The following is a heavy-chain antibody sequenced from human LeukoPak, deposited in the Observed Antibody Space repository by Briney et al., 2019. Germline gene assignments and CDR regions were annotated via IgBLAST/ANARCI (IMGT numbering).Heavy chain of an antibody. CDR3: ARGGYSYGYAFDI. CDR2: IYHSGNT. V-gene: IGHV4-38-2*02. Sequence: PSETLSLTCTVSAYSISSGYYWGWIRQPPGKGLEWIGSIYHSGNTYYNPSLKGRVTISVDTSKNQFSLKLSSVTAADTAVYYCARGGYSYGYAFDIRGQGTMVTVSS. J-gene: IGHJ3*02. CDR1: AYSISSGYY. D-gene: IGHD5-18*01.